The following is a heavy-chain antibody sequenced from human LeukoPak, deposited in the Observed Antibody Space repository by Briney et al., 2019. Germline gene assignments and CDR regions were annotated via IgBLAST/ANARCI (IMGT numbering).Heavy chain of an antibody. V-gene: IGHV3-23*01. CDR2: INNSGSRT. D-gene: IGHD6-13*01. CDR1: EFTSSSYA. CDR3: AKALGNSWNFDY. Sequence: GGSLRLSCAASEFTSSSYAMNWVRQAPGKRLEWVSSINNSGSRTYYADSVKGRFTISRDNSKNTLYLQMSSLRAEDSAVYYCAKALGNSWNFDYWGQGTLVTVSS. J-gene: IGHJ4*02.